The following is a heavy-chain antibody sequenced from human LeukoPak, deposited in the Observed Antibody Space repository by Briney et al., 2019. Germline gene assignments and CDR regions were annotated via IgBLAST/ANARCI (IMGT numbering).Heavy chain of an antibody. CDR1: GYTFTGYY. D-gene: IGHD6-19*01. V-gene: IGHV1-2*02. J-gene: IGHJ5*02. CDR3: ARDRLWPAVADPEPNWFDP. Sequence: GASVKVSCKASGYTFTGYYMHWVRQAPGQGLEWMEWINPNSGGTNYAQNFQGRVTMTRDTSTSTAYMELRSLRSDDTAVYYCARDRLWPAVADPEPNWFDPWGQGTLVTVSS. CDR2: INPNSGGT.